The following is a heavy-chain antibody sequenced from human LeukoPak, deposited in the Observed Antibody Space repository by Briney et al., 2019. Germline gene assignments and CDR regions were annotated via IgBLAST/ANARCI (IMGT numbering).Heavy chain of an antibody. CDR3: ASSDGYTPYYFDY. CDR2: ISSSGSTI. J-gene: IGHJ4*02. D-gene: IGHD5-24*01. V-gene: IGHV3-48*03. CDR1: GFTFSSYE. Sequence: GGSLRLSCAASGFTFSSYEMNWVRQAPGKGLEWVSYISSSGSTIYYADSVKGRFTISRDNAKNSLYLQMNSLRAEDTAVYYCASSDGYTPYYFDYWGQGTLVTVSS.